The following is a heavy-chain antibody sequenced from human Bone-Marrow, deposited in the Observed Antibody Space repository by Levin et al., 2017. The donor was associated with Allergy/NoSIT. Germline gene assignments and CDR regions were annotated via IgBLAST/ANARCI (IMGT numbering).Heavy chain of an antibody. CDR3: VRENNWNYDSYFDS. Sequence: GESLKISCAASGFTFSTYAMHWVRQAPGKGLEWVAVISYDGDNKYYADSVRGRFTISRDNSNNTLYLQINRLRPEDTAVYYCVRENNWNYDSYFDSWGQGTLVTVSS. CDR1: GFTFSTYA. D-gene: IGHD1-7*01. CDR2: ISYDGDNK. V-gene: IGHV3-30-3*01. J-gene: IGHJ4*02.